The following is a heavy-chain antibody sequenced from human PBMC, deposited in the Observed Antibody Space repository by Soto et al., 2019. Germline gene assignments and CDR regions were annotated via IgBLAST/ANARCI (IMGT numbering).Heavy chain of an antibody. CDR3: HCSSTINPYYYYGMDV. Sequence: SVNVSCKASGGTFSSYAISWVRQAPGQGLEWMGGIIPIFGTANYAQKFQGRVTITADESISTAYMELSSLRSEDTAVYYCHCSSTINPYYYYGMDVWGQGTTVTVSS. CDR2: IIPIFGTA. V-gene: IGHV1-69*13. CDR1: GGTFSSYA. D-gene: IGHD2-2*01. J-gene: IGHJ6*02.